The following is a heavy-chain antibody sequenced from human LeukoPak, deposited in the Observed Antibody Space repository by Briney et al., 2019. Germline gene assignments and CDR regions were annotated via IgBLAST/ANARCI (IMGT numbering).Heavy chain of an antibody. V-gene: IGHV4-59*01. Sequence: SETLSLTCTVSGGSISSYYWSWIRQPPGKGLEWIGYIYYSGSTNYNPSLKSRVTISVDTSKNQFSLKLSSVTAADTAVYYCARDGARWSGCFDPWGRGTLVTVSS. CDR2: IYYSGST. CDR1: GGSISSYY. J-gene: IGHJ5*02. D-gene: IGHD6-13*01. CDR3: ARDGARWSGCFDP.